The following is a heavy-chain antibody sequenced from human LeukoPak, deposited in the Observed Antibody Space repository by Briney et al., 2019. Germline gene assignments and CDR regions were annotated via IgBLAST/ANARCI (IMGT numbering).Heavy chain of an antibody. V-gene: IGHV1-18*01. J-gene: IGHJ1*01. CDR2: ISGYNGNT. D-gene: IGHD6-19*01. CDR3: AREPGYSSGRYFQH. Sequence: ASVKVSCKASGYIFTSYGISWVRQAPGQGLEWMGWISGYNGNTNYAKKFQARVTMTTDTSTSTSTSTAYMELRSLRSDNTAVYYCAREPGYSSGRYFQHWGQGTLVTVS. CDR1: GYIFTSYG.